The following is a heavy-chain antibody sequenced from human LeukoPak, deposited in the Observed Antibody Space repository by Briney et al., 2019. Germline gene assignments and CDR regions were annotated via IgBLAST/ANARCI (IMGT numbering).Heavy chain of an antibody. D-gene: IGHD2-2*01. Sequence: GGSLRLSCAAPGFAFSKYAMHWVRQAPGKGLEWVTIISDGGRSNYADSVEGRFTISRDNSKNTLYLQMSSLRAEDTAVYYCARGKPRYCSSTSCPLGYWGQGTLVTVSS. V-gene: IGHV3-30*04. J-gene: IGHJ4*02. CDR3: ARGKPRYCSSTSCPLGY. CDR2: ISDGGRS. CDR1: GFAFSKYA.